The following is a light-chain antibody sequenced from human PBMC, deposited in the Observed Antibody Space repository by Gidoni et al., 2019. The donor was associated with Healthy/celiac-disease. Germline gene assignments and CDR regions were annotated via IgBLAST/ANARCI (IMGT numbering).Light chain of an antibody. CDR1: QSVSSSY. CDR3: QQYGSSPWT. Sequence: DIVLTQSPAPLSLSPGERATLSCRASQSVSSSYLAWYQHKPGQATRLLIYGASSRPRGIPNRISGRGSGTDFTLTISRLEPEDVAVYYYQQYGSSPWTFGQGTKVEIK. J-gene: IGKJ1*01. V-gene: IGKV3-20*01. CDR2: GAS.